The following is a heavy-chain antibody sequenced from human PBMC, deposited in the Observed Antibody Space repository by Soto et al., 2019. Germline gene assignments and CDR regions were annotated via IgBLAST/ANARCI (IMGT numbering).Heavy chain of an antibody. Sequence: PGGSLRLSCAASGFTFSSYAMSWVRQAPGKGLEWVSAISGSGGSTYYADSVKGRFTISRDNSKNTLYLQMNSLRAEDTAVYYCAKDLVGVYYYYGRDVWGQGTTVTVSS. J-gene: IGHJ6*02. CDR3: AKDLVGVYYYYGRDV. CDR1: GFTFSSYA. V-gene: IGHV3-23*01. D-gene: IGHD2-15*01. CDR2: ISGSGGST.